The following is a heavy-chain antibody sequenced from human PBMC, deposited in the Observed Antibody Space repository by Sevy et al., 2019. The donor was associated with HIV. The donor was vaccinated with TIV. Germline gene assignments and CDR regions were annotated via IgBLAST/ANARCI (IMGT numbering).Heavy chain of an antibody. V-gene: IGHV3-53*01. CDR2: IYSDGRT. CDR3: TREDIVLGEDNYYGMDV. Sequence: GGSLRLSCVVSGFSVSSNYMSWVRQAPGKGLEWVSNIYSDGRTYYEDSVRGRFTNSRDTSKNTVYLEMKSLRAEDTAVYYCTREDIVLGEDNYYGMDVWGHGTTVTVSS. CDR1: GFSVSSNY. J-gene: IGHJ6*02. D-gene: IGHD2-15*01.